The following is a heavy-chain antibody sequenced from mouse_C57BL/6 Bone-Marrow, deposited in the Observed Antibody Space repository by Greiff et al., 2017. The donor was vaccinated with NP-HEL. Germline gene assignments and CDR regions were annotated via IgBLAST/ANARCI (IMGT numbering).Heavy chain of an antibody. CDR2: IWSGGST. J-gene: IGHJ1*03. CDR1: GFSLTSYG. V-gene: IGHV2-4*01. Sequence: QVQLKESGPGLVQPSQSLSITCTVSGFSLTSYGVHWVRQPPGKGLEWLGVIWSGGSTDYNAAFISRLSISKDNSKSQVFFKMNSLQADDTAIYXCAKMIGYDGYWYFDVWGTGTTVTVSS. CDR3: AKMIGYDGYWYFDV. D-gene: IGHD2-2*01.